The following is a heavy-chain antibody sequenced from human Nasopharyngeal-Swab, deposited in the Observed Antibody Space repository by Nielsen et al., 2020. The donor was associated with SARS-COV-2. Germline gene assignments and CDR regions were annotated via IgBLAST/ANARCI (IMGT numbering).Heavy chain of an antibody. CDR3: ARERVTDKYFDY. J-gene: IGHJ4*02. CDR2: IHYTGNT. Sequence: SETLSLTCTVSGGSISSGGYFWSWIRQHPGKGLEWIGYIHYTGNTYYNPSLESRLTISLDTSKNQFSLKLSSVTAADTAVYYCARERVTDKYFDYWGQGTLVTVSS. CDR1: GGSISSGGYF. V-gene: IGHV4-31*03. D-gene: IGHD2-21*02.